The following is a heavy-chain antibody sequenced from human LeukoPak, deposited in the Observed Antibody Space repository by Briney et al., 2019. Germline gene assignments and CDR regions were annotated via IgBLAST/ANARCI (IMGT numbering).Heavy chain of an antibody. Sequence: SVKVSCKASGGTFSSYAISWVRQAPGQGLEWMGRIIPIFCTATYAQKFQGRVTITADKSTSTGYMELSSLRPEETAVYYCARDRGYSYGPNYYYYYYMDVWGKGTTVTVSS. J-gene: IGHJ6*03. V-gene: IGHV1-69*06. CDR3: ARDRGYSYGPNYYYYYYMDV. D-gene: IGHD5-18*01. CDR2: IIPIFCTA. CDR1: GGTFSSYA.